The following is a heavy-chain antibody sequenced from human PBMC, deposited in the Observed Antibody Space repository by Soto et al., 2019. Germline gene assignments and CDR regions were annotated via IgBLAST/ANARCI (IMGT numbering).Heavy chain of an antibody. CDR2: ISFSSEYK. V-gene: IGHV3-21*01. CDR1: GFTFGAHS. CDR3: TRIGLGNSYVSDS. J-gene: IGHJ5*02. D-gene: IGHD3-16*01. Sequence: PGGSLRLSCAASGFTFGAHSMNWVRQAPGEGLEWVSSISFSSEYKYYGDSVKGRFAISRDNTKNSLFLQMNSLRAEDTAVYYCTRIGLGNSYVSDSWGQGTLVTVSS.